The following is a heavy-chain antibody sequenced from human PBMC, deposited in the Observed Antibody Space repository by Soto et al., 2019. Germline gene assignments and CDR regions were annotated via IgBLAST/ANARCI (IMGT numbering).Heavy chain of an antibody. Sequence: QVPLVESGGGVVQPGRSLRLSCAASGFTFSLYAMHWVRQAPGKGLEWVTAISYDGNDKYYADSVKGRFTISRDNSKNTLYLQMNSLTIEDTAVYYCAKVRSDMSAPYQEYFQRWGQGTLVTVSS. CDR1: GFTFSLYA. CDR2: ISYDGNDK. D-gene: IGHD2-2*01. CDR3: AKVRSDMSAPYQEYFQR. V-gene: IGHV3-30-3*01. J-gene: IGHJ1*01.